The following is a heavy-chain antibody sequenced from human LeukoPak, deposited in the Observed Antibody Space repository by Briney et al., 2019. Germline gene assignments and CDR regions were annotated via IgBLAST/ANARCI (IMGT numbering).Heavy chain of an antibody. CDR2: IKSKTDGGTT. CDR1: GFTFSNAW. D-gene: IGHD4-17*01. Sequence: KSGGSLRLSCAASGFTFSNAWMSWVRQAPGKGLEWVGRIKSKTDGGTTDYAAPVKGRFTISRDDSKNTLYLQMNSLKTEDTVVYYCTTDAYGDYWELIDYWGQGTLVTVSS. J-gene: IGHJ4*02. CDR3: TTDAYGDYWELIDY. V-gene: IGHV3-15*01.